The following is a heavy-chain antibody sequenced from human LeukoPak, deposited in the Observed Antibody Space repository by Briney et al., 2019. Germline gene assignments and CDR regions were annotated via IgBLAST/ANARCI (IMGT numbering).Heavy chain of an antibody. J-gene: IGHJ3*02. V-gene: IGHV1-24*01. CDR2: FDPEDGET. CDR1: GYTLTELS. D-gene: IGHD3-3*01. Sequence: ASVKVSCKVSGYTLTELSMHWVRQAPGKGLEWMGGFDPEDGETIYAQKFQGRVTMTEDTSTDTAYMELSSLRSEDTAVYYCATELRITIFGVVDAFDIWGQGTMVTVSS. CDR3: ATELRITIFGVVDAFDI.